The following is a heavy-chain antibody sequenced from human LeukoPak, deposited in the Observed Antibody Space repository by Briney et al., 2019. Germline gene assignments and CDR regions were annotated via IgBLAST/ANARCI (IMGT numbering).Heavy chain of an antibody. CDR1: GYTFTSYG. D-gene: IGHD3-10*01. Sequence: ASVKVSCKASGYTFTSYGISWVRQAPGQGLEWMGWISAYNGNTNYAQKFQGRVTMTTDTSTSTAYMDLRSLRSDDTALYYCARTKEGVTMVRGEMDYWGQGTLVTVSP. CDR3: ARTKEGVTMVRGEMDY. J-gene: IGHJ4*02. CDR2: ISAYNGNT. V-gene: IGHV1-18*01.